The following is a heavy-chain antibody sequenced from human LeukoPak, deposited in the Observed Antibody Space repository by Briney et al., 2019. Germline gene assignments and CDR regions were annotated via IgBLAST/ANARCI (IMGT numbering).Heavy chain of an antibody. CDR2: LSYSGGGT. CDR1: GFTFSNYA. V-gene: IGHV3-23*01. Sequence: SGGSLRLSCAASGFTFSNYAMSWVRQAPGKGLKWVSALSYSGGGTYYADSVKGRFTISRDNSKNALYLQMNSLRAEDTAVYYCAKAYLYYYDSSGPPSDAFDIWGQGTMVTVSS. D-gene: IGHD3-22*01. J-gene: IGHJ3*02. CDR3: AKAYLYYYDSSGPPSDAFDI.